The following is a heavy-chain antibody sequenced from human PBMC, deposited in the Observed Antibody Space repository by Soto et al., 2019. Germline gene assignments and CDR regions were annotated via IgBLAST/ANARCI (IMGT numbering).Heavy chain of an antibody. CDR3: ARGSRMKLPAASGRDYYYHGLDV. Sequence: SETLSLTCGVSGDSISSSGSSWNWIRQPPGKGLEWIGYIHHAGGTFYNPSLDSRVTIAGDRSKNQFSLRLTSVTAADTAVYFCARGSRMKLPAASGRDYYYHGLDVWGQGTAVTVSS. CDR2: IHHAGGT. J-gene: IGHJ6*02. CDR1: GDSISSSGSS. V-gene: IGHV4-30-2*01. D-gene: IGHD6-25*01.